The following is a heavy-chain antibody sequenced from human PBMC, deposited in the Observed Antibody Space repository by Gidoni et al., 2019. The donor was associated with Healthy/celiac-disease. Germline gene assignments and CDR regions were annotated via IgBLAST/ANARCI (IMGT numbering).Heavy chain of an antibody. V-gene: IGHV4-39*07. CDR2: IYYSGST. D-gene: IGHD3-22*01. CDR1: GCSISSSSYY. J-gene: IGHJ3*02. CDR3: ARETMIVVVTGGAFDI. Sequence: LQLPESGHGLVKPSETLSLTCTVSGCSISSSSYYWGWTRQPPGKGLEGIGSIYYSGSTYYNPSLKSRVTISVDTSKNQFSLKLSSVTAADTAVYYCARETMIVVVTGGAFDIWGQGTMVTVSS.